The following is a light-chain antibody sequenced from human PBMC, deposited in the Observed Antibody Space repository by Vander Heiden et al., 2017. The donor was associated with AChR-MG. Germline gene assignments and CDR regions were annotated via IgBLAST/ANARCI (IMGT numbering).Light chain of an antibody. Sequence: DIQMTQSPSSLSASVGDRVTITCRASQGISIYLNWYQQKPGKAPNLLIYAASRLQSGVPSRFSGSGSGTDFTLTISNLQPEDFATYFCQQTYSTPPCTFGQGTKLEIQ. J-gene: IGKJ2*02. CDR3: QQTYSTPPCT. CDR2: AAS. V-gene: IGKV1-39*01. CDR1: QGISIY.